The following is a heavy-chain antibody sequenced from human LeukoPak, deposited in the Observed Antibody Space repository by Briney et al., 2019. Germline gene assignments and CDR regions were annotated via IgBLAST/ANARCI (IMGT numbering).Heavy chain of an antibody. CDR2: IFHSGSS. Sequence: PSETLSLTCAVSGGSISSNNWWSWVRQPPGKGLEWIGEIFHSGSSNYTPSLKSRVTISVDTSKNQFSLKLSSVTAADTAVYYCARETCGGDCYRGVCYFDYWGQGTLVTVSS. CDR3: ARETCGGDCYRGVCYFDY. D-gene: IGHD2-21*02. V-gene: IGHV4-4*02. CDR1: GGSISSNNW. J-gene: IGHJ4*02.